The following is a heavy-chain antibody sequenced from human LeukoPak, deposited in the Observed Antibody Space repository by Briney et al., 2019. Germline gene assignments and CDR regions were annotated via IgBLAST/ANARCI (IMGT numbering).Heavy chain of an antibody. CDR1: GGSFSGYY. CDR2: INHSGST. J-gene: IGHJ6*03. V-gene: IGHV4-34*01. CDR3: ARGGIGGRNYYYMDV. Sequence: SETLSLTCAVYGGSFSGYYWSWIRQPPGKGLEWIGEINHSGSTNYNPSLKSRVTISVDTSKNQFSLKLSSVTAADTAVYYCARGGIGGRNYYYMDVWGKGTTVTVSS. D-gene: IGHD1-26*01.